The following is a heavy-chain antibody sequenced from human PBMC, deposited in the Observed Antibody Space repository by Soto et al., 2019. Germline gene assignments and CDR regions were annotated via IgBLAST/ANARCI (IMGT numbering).Heavy chain of an antibody. Sequence: QVQLVQSGAEVKKPGSSVKVSCKASGGTFSSYAISWVRQAPGQGLEWMGGIIPIFGTANYAQKFQGRVTITADESTSTAYMELSSLRSEYTAVYYCARSCIRGPYDSLFDYWGQGTLVTVSS. CDR1: GGTFSSYA. CDR2: IIPIFGTA. CDR3: ARSCIRGPYDSLFDY. J-gene: IGHJ4*02. D-gene: IGHD3-10*01. V-gene: IGHV1-69*01.